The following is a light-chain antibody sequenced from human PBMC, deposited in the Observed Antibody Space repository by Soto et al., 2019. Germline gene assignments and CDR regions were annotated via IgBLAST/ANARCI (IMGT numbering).Light chain of an antibody. V-gene: IGLV2-23*02. CDR2: EVS. CDR1: SSDVGSYNL. Sequence: QSVLTQPASVSGSPGQSITISCTGTSSDVGSYNLVSWYQQHPGKAPKLMIYEVSKRPSGVSNRFSGSKSGNTASLTISGLQADDYADYYCCSYYALSPYVSGTGT. J-gene: IGLJ1*01. CDR3: CSYYALSPYV.